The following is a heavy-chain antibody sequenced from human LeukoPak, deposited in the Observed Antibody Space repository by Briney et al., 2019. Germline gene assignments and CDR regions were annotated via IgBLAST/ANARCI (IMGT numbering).Heavy chain of an antibody. CDR3: ARDASRGTWDAFDI. V-gene: IGHV4-59*01. CDR1: GGSISSYY. Sequence: SETLSLTCTVSGGSISSYYWSWIRQPPGKGLEWLGYIYYSGSTNYNPSLKSRVTISVDTSKNQFSLKLSSVTAADTAVYYCARDASRGTWDAFDIWGQGTMVTVSS. CDR2: IYYSGST. J-gene: IGHJ3*02.